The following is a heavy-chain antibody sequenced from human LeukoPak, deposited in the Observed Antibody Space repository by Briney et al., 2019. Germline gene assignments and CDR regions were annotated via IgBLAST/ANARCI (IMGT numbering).Heavy chain of an antibody. J-gene: IGHJ6*02. CDR3: ARLYYDFWSGYFGGMDV. D-gene: IGHD3-3*01. CDR1: GGSISNSYW. V-gene: IGHV4-4*02. CDR2: IYHSGST. Sequence: PSETLSLTCTVSGGSISNSYWWSWVRQPPGKGLEWIGEIYHSGSTYYNPSLKSRVTISVDTSKNQFSLKLSSVTAADTAVYYCARLYYDFWSGYFGGMDVWGQGTTVTVSS.